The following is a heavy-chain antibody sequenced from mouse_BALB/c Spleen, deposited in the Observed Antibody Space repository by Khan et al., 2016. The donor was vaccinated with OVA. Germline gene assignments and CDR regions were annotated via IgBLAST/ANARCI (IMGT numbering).Heavy chain of an antibody. V-gene: IGHV9-2-1*01. CDR3: ARDRYDYVDY. Sequence: QIQLVQSGPELKKPGETVKISCKASGYTFTDYSMHWVKQAPGKGLKWMGWINTETGEPTYADDFKGRFAFSLETSASTSYFQINNLKNEDTATYFCARDRYDYVDYWGQGTTLTVSS. CDR2: INTETGEP. J-gene: IGHJ2*01. D-gene: IGHD2-14*01. CDR1: GYTFTDYS.